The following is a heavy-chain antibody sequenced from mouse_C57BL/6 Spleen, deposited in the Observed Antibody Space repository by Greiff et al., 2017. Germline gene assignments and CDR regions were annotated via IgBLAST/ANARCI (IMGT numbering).Heavy chain of an antibody. V-gene: IGHV1-69*01. D-gene: IGHD1-1*01. CDR1: GYTFTSYW. J-gene: IGHJ1*03. Sequence: QVQLQQPGAELVMPGASVKLSCKASGYTFTSYWMHWVKQRPGQGLEWIGEIDPSDSYTNYNQKFKGKSTLTVDKSSSTAYMQLSSLTSEDAAVYYCARTTTVWYFDVWGTGTTVTVSS. CDR2: IDPSDSYT. CDR3: ARTTTVWYFDV.